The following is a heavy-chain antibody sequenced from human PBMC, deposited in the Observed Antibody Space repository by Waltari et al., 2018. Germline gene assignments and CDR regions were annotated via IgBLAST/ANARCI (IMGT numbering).Heavy chain of an antibody. V-gene: IGHV4-39*01. CDR2: IYYSGST. J-gene: IGHJ4*02. Sequence: QLQLQESGPGLVKPSETLSLTCTVSGGSISSSSYYWGWIRQRPGQGLGWIGSIYYSGSTYHNPATKSRVTISVDTSKNQFSLKLSAVTAAETAVYYCARPRGSYDYVWGSYRPQYFDYWGQGTLVTVSS. CDR1: GGSISSSSYY. CDR3: ARPRGSYDYVWGSYRPQYFDY. D-gene: IGHD3-16*02.